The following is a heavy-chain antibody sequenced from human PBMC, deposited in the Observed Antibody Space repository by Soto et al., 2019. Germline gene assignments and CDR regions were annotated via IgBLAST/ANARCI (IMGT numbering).Heavy chain of an antibody. D-gene: IGHD2-2*01. V-gene: IGHV4-61*08. Sequence: SETLSLTCTVSGGSISSGGYYWSWIRQPPGKGLEWIGYIYYSGSTNYNPSLKSRVTISVDTSKNQFSLKLSSVTAADTAVYYCARGGRIVVAPFDYWGQGTLVTVSS. CDR2: IYYSGST. J-gene: IGHJ4*02. CDR3: ARGGRIVVAPFDY. CDR1: GGSISSGGYY.